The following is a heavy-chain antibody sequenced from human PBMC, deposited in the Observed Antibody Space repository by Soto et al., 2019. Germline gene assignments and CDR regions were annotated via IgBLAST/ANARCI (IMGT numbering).Heavy chain of an antibody. J-gene: IGHJ4*02. D-gene: IGHD2-21*01. V-gene: IGHV3-30*03. CDR1: GVTLSNFG. Sequence: QVQLVESGGGVVQPGRSLRLSCAASGVTLSNFGMHWVRQAPGKGLEWVAVISRDGSTMCYADSVKGRFTISRDSSRNTLYLQMNSLRAEDTAVYHCVGEVASGYWGQGTLVTVSS. CDR2: ISRDGSTM. CDR3: VGEVASGY.